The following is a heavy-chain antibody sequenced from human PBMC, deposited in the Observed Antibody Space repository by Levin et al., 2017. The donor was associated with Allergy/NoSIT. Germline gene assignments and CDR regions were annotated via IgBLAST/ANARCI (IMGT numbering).Heavy chain of an antibody. Sequence: SCAASGFTLRNYAMHWVRQAPGKGLEWVALVSYDGANKYLADSVKGRFATSRDNSKNTLSLQMNSLRPEDTAIYYCARQLYGYSSGWFDFWGQGTVVTVSS. J-gene: IGHJ5*01. CDR1: GFTLRNYA. CDR3: ARQLYGYSSGWFDF. V-gene: IGHV3-30*09. CDR2: VSYDGANK. D-gene: IGHD6-19*01.